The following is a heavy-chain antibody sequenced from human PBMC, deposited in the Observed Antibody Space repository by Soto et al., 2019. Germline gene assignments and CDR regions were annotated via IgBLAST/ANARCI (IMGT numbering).Heavy chain of an antibody. CDR2: INHSGST. J-gene: IGHJ5*02. V-gene: IGHV4-34*01. Sequence: SETLSLTCAVYGGSCSGYYWCWIREPPGKGLKWFGEINHSGSTNYNPSLKSRVTISVDTSKNQFSLKLSSVTAADTAVYYCARGQCWYYGPNWFDPWGQGTLVTVSS. CDR1: GGSCSGYY. CDR3: ARGQCWYYGPNWFDP. D-gene: IGHD3-10*01.